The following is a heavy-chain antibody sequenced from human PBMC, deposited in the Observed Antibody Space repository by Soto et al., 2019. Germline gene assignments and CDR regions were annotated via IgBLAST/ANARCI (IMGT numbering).Heavy chain of an antibody. CDR1: GGSISSGGYY. Sequence: SETLSLTCTVSGGSISSGGYYWSWIRQHSGKGLEWIGYIYYSGSTYYNPSLKSRVTISVDTSKNQFSLKLSSVTAADTAVYYCASGNYYGSGSYYTLDYWGQGTLVTVSS. J-gene: IGHJ4*02. CDR3: ASGNYYGSGSYYTLDY. D-gene: IGHD3-10*01. V-gene: IGHV4-31*03. CDR2: IYYSGST.